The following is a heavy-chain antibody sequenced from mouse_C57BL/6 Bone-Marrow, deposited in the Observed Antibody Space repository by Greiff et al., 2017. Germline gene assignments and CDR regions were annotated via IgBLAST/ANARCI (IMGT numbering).Heavy chain of an antibody. CDR1: GYTFTSYW. V-gene: IGHV1-53*01. J-gene: IGHJ2*01. CDR3: ARKSYYYALGFDY. D-gene: IGHD1-1*01. Sequence: VQLQQPGTELVKPGASVKLSCKASGYTFTSYWMHWVKQRPGQGLEWIGNINPSNGGTNYNEKFKSKATLTVDKSSSPAYMQLSSLTSEDSAVYYCARKSYYYALGFDYWCQGTTLTVSS. CDR2: INPSNGGT.